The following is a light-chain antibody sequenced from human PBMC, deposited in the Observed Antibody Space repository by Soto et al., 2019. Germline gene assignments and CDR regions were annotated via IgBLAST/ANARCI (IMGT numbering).Light chain of an antibody. CDR1: SSDVGGYNY. CDR2: EVS. J-gene: IGLJ1*01. V-gene: IGLV2-14*01. Sequence: QSVLTQPASVSGSPGQSITISCTGTSSDVGGYNYVSWYQQHPGKAPKLMVYEVSNRPSGVSNRFSGSKSGNTASLTISGLQAEDEADYYCTSYTSSSTSCVFGTGTKVTAL. CDR3: TSYTSSSTSCV.